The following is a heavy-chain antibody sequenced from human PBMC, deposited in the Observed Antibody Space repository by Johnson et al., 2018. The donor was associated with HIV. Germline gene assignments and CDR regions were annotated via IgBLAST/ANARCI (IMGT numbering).Heavy chain of an antibody. V-gene: IGHV3-30*02. D-gene: IGHD6-6*01. CDR3: AKDQSLLAAPPDAFDI. CDR2: IRYDGSNK. J-gene: IGHJ3*02. CDR1: GFTFSSYG. Sequence: QVQVVESGGGVVQPGGSLRLSCAASGFTFSSYGMHWVRQAPGKGLEWVAFIRYDGSNKYYADSVKGRFTISRDNSKNTLYLQMNSLRAEDTAVYYCAKDQSLLAAPPDAFDIWGQGTMVTVSS.